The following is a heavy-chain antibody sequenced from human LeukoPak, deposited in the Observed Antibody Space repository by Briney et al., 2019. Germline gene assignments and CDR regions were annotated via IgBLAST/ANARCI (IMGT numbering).Heavy chain of an antibody. CDR2: ISSSSNYM. D-gene: IGHD1-14*01. Sequence: GGSLRLSCAASGFTLSSYSMSWVRQAPGKGLEWVSSISSSSNYMYYADSVKGRFTISRDNAKNSLYLQMNSLRAEDTAVYYCARDEPPRMGAITDLGVDYWGQGTLVTVSS. CDR1: GFTLSSYS. CDR3: ARDEPPRMGAITDLGVDY. V-gene: IGHV3-21*01. J-gene: IGHJ4*02.